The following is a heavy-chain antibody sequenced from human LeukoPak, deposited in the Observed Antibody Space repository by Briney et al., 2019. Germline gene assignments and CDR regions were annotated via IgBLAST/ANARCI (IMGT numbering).Heavy chain of an antibody. CDR3: ARDGDDYYDSSGVVDY. CDR2: INPNSGGT. D-gene: IGHD3-22*01. J-gene: IGHJ4*02. CDR1: GYTFTGYY. Sequence: GASVKVSCKASGYTFTGYYMHWVRQAPGQGLEWMGWINPNSGGTNYAQKFQGRVTMTRDTSISTAYMELSRLRSDDTAVYYCARDGDDYYDSSGVVDYWGQGTLVTVSS. V-gene: IGHV1-2*02.